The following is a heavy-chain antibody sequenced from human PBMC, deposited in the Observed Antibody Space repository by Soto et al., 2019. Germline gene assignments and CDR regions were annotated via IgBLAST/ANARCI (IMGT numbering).Heavy chain of an antibody. D-gene: IGHD3-3*01. J-gene: IGHJ5*02. V-gene: IGHV3-48*02. CDR3: ARESRFLEWLSLNWFDP. CDR2: ISSSSSTI. Sequence: GGSLRLACAASGFTFSSYSMNWVRQAPGKGLEWVSYISSSSSTIYYADSVKGRFTISRDNAKNSLYLQMNSLRDEDTAVYYCARESRFLEWLSLNWFDPWGQGTLVTVSS. CDR1: GFTFSSYS.